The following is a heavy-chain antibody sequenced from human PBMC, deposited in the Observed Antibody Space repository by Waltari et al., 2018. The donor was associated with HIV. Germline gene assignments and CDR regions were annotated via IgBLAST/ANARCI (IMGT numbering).Heavy chain of an antibody. D-gene: IGHD3-22*01. J-gene: IGHJ4*02. Sequence: QVPLVQSGAEVTKPGPSVKVSCKASGGTFSSYAISWVRQAPGQGLEWMGGIIPIFGTANYAQKFQGRVTITADKSTSTAYMELSSLRSEDTAVYYCARDGEPYYDSSGYAFDYWGQGTLVTVSS. CDR1: GGTFSSYA. CDR2: IIPIFGTA. CDR3: ARDGEPYYDSSGYAFDY. V-gene: IGHV1-69*06.